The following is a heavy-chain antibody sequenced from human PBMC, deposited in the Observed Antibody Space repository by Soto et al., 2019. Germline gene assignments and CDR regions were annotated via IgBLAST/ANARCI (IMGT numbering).Heavy chain of an antibody. Sequence: QVQLQESGPGLVKPSGTLSLTCAVSGGSISSSNWWSWVPQPPGKGLEWIGEIYHSGSTNYNPSLKSRVTISVDKSKNQFSLKLSSVTAADTAVYYCAREGMWGGSGSYTYYFDYWGQGTLVTVSS. CDR3: AREGMWGGSGSYTYYFDY. J-gene: IGHJ4*02. CDR1: GGSISSSNW. V-gene: IGHV4-4*02. D-gene: IGHD3-10*01. CDR2: IYHSGST.